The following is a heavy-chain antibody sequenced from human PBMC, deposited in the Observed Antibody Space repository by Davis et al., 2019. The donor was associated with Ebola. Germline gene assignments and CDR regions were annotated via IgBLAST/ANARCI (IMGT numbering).Heavy chain of an antibody. CDR1: GGSITSYY. CDR3: ARDLWTYYYGMDV. V-gene: IGHV4-59*01. Sequence: SETLSLTCTVSGGSITSYYWSWIRQPPGKGLEWIGYLYYSGSTNYNPSLKSRVTISVDTSKNQFSLKLSSVTAADTAVYYCARDLWTYYYGMDVWGQGTTVTVSS. D-gene: IGHD2-21*01. J-gene: IGHJ6*02. CDR2: LYYSGST.